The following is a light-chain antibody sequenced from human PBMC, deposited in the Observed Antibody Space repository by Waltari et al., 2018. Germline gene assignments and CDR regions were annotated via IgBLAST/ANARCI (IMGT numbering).Light chain of an antibody. Sequence: QSALTQPASVSGSPGQSIAFPCTGPSSDVGGYHYVPWYQQHPGKAPKLMIYDVTKRPSGISNRFSGSKSGYTASLTISGLQAEDEADYYCISYTSSGTYVFGTGTKVTVL. CDR2: DVT. V-gene: IGLV2-14*01. J-gene: IGLJ1*01. CDR1: SSDVGGYHY. CDR3: ISYTSSGTYV.